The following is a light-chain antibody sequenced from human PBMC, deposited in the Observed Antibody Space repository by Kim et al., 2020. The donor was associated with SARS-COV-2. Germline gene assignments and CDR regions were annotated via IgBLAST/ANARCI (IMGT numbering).Light chain of an antibody. CDR3: QAWGAGFRV. J-gene: IGLJ3*02. V-gene: IGLV4-69*01. CDR2: LHSDGTH. Sequence: QPVLTQSPSASASLGASVKFTCTLSSGYSSYSIAWHQQQSQKGPRFLMNLHSDGTHDKGDGIPDRFSGSSSGAERYLTISSLKSEDEADYYCQAWGAGFRVFGGGTQLTVL. CDR1: SGYSSYS.